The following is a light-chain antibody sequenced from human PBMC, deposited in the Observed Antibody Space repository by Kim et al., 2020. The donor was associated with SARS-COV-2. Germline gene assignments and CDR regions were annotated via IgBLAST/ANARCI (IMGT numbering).Light chain of an antibody. J-gene: IGKJ3*01. V-gene: IGKV1-5*01. CDR2: DAS. CDR1: QSISSW. CDR3: QQYNSYLFT. Sequence: ASVGDRVTITCRASQSISSWLAWYQQKPGKAPKLLIYDASSLESGVPSRFSGSGSGAEFTLTISSLQPDDFATYYCQQYNSYLFTFGPGTKVDIK.